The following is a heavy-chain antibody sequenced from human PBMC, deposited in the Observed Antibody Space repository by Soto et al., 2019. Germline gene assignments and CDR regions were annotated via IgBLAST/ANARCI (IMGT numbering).Heavy chain of an antibody. CDR1: VFSLTTGGMG. CDR2: IYWDDDK. J-gene: IGHJ6*02. Sequence: QITLKESGPTLVQPTQTLTLTCSCSVFSLTTGGMGVVWIRQPPGKALEWLALIYWDDDKGYSPSLKSRLTIIKDISKTQVVLTLTEMDPVDTATDYCAGIYCAGGNCYRRGGVYYGMDVWCQVTTVTVSS. D-gene: IGHD2-8*02. V-gene: IGHV2-5*02. CDR3: AGIYCAGGNCYRRGGVYYGMDV.